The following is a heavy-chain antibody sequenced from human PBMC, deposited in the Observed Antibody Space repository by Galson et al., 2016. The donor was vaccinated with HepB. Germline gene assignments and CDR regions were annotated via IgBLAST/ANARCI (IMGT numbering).Heavy chain of an antibody. CDR2: INPKSGGT. D-gene: IGHD7-27*01. J-gene: IGHJ6*02. Sequence: SVKVSCKASGYTFTDYYIHWVRQAPGQGLEWMGWINPKSGGTNYEQRFQGRVTLSRDTSISTAYMELTRLTSDDTAVYYCARVSGVYYGMDVWGQGTLVTVSS. CDR1: GYTFTDYY. V-gene: IGHV1-2*02. CDR3: ARVSGVYYGMDV.